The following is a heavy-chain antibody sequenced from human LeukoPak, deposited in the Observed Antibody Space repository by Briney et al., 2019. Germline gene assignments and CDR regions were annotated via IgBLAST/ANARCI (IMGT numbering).Heavy chain of an antibody. Sequence: PGGSLRLSCAAAGLTFSHYWMTWVRQAPGKGLEWVANIKQDGSAKYYVDSVQGRFTISRDNAKNSLYLQMNSLRAEDTAIYYCVRQYNSSWLQFFDYWGQGTLVTVSS. CDR2: IKQDGSAK. CDR3: VRQYNSSWLQFFDY. D-gene: IGHD6-13*01. J-gene: IGHJ4*02. V-gene: IGHV3-7*04. CDR1: GLTFSHYW.